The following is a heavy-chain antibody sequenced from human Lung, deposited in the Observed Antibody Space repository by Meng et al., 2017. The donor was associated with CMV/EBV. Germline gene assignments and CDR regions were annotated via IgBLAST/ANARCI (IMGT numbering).Heavy chain of an antibody. CDR2: IYYSGST. CDR1: GGSISSYY. J-gene: IGHJ5*02. D-gene: IGHD1-1*01. V-gene: IGHV4-59*01. Sequence: GSLRLXCTVSGGSISSYYWSWIRQPPGKGLEWIGYIYYSGSTNYNPSLKSRVTISVDTSKNQFSLKLSSVTAADTAVYYCASYRSGTPGRFDPWGQGTRVTGAS. CDR3: ASYRSGTPGRFDP.